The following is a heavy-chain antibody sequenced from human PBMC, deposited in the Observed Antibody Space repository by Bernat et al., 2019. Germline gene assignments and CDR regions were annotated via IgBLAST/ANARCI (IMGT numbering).Heavy chain of an antibody. V-gene: IGHV3-73*02. Sequence: EVQLVESGGGLVQPGGSRKLSCAASGFTFSGSAMHWVRQASGKGLEWVGRIRSKANSYATAYAASVKGRFTISRDDSKNTAYLQMNSLKTEDTAVYYCTRHPYSGYDYGMDYWGQGTLVTVSS. CDR1: GFTFSGSA. CDR3: TRHPYSGYDYGMDY. CDR2: IRSKANSYAT. J-gene: IGHJ4*02. D-gene: IGHD5-12*01.